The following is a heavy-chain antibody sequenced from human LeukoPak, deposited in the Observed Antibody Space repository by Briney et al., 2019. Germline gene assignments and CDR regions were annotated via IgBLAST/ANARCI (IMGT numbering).Heavy chain of an antibody. CDR1: GFTLSSYA. CDR3: AKGAYCSGGRCYLGDLDY. Sequence: GGSLRLSCAASGFTLSSYAMHWVRQAPGKGLEWVAVISYDGSNKYYADSVKGRFTISRDNSKNTLYLQMNSLRAEDTAVYYCAKGAYCSGGRCYLGDLDYWGQGTLVTVSS. V-gene: IGHV3-30*04. CDR2: ISYDGSNK. D-gene: IGHD2-15*01. J-gene: IGHJ4*02.